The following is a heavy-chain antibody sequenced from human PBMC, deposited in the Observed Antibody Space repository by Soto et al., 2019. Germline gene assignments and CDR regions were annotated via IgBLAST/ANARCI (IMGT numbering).Heavy chain of an antibody. V-gene: IGHV4-39*01. CDR2: IYYSVST. Sequence: SSETLSLTCTVSGGSISISTYYWGCIRQPPGKGLEWIGSIYYSVSTYYRPSLKSRVTISVDTSKNQFSLKLSSVTAADTAVYYCARQVPAAIRLGWFDPWGQGTLVTVSS. CDR3: ARQVPAAIRLGWFDP. CDR1: GGSISISTYY. D-gene: IGHD2-2*02. J-gene: IGHJ5*02.